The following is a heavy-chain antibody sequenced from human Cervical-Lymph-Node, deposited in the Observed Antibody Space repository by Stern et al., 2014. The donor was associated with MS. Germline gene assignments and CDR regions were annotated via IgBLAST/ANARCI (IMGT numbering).Heavy chain of an antibody. Sequence: QVQLMQSGAEVKKPGSSVKVSCKASGGTFSSYAISWVRQAPGQRLEWMVGIIPIFGTANYAQKFQGRVTITADESTSTAYMELSSLRSEDTAVYYCARDGGWLQFRYYGMDVWGQGTTVTVSS. CDR1: GGTFSSYA. V-gene: IGHV1-69*01. CDR3: ARDGGWLQFRYYGMDV. J-gene: IGHJ6*02. CDR2: IIPIFGTA. D-gene: IGHD5-24*01.